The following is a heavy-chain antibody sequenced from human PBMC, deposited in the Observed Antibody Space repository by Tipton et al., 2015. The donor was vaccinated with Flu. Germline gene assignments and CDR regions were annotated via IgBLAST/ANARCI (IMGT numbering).Heavy chain of an antibody. CDR1: GYTFNTYW. CDR2: IYPGDSDT. CDR3: ARQGNGYGSD. D-gene: IGHD5-12*01. Sequence: VQLVQSGAELKKPGESLKISCRGSGYTFNTYWIAWVRQVPGKGLERMGVIYPGDSDTRYSPSFQGQVTISADTSISTAYLQWGSLRASDTAIYYCARQGNGYGSDWGQGTLVTVSS. V-gene: IGHV5-51*01. J-gene: IGHJ4*02.